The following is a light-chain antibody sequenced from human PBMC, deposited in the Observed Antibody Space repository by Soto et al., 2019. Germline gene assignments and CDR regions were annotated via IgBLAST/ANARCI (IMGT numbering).Light chain of an antibody. CDR3: QQYNSYPIT. V-gene: IGKV1-5*03. CDR2: KAS. Sequence: DIPMIQSPSTLSASVGDRVTITCRASQSISSWLAWYQQKPGKAPKLLIYKASSLESGVPSRFSGSGSGTEFTLTISSLQPDDFATYYCQQYNSYPITFGQGTRLEIK. CDR1: QSISSW. J-gene: IGKJ5*01.